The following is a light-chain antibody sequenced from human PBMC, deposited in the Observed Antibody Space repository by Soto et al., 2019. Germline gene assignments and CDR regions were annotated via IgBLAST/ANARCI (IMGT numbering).Light chain of an antibody. V-gene: IGKV3-20*01. J-gene: IGKJ2*01. CDR1: QTITTKD. Sequence: ENVLTQSPGTLSLSPGERATLSCRASQTITTKDVDWYQQKPGQAPRLLMYGTSSRATGIPDRFSGSGSGTDFTLTISRLQPEDSAMYYCHQYDTAPHTFGQGTKLEIK. CDR3: HQYDTAPHT. CDR2: GTS.